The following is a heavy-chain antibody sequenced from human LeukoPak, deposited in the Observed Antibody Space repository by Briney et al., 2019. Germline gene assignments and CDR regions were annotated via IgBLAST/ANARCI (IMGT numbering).Heavy chain of an antibody. V-gene: IGHV3-23*01. CDR3: AKDHSSGWTHYYFDY. Sequence: PGGSLRLSCAASGFTFSSYAMSWVRQAPGKGLEWVSAISGSGGSTYHADSVKGRFTISRDNSKNTLYLQMNSLRAEDTAVYYCAKDHSSGWTHYYFDYWGQGTLVTVSS. J-gene: IGHJ4*02. CDR1: GFTFSSYA. D-gene: IGHD6-19*01. CDR2: ISGSGGST.